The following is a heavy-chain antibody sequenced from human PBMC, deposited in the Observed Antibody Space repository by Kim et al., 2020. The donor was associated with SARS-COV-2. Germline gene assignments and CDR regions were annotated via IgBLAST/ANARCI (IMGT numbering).Heavy chain of an antibody. D-gene: IGHD4-17*01. CDR3: ARFDGDSLGFDY. V-gene: IGHV5-10-1*01. Sequence: NYSPPFQGHGTISADKSISTAYLQWSSLKASDTAMYYCARFDGDSLGFDYWGQGTLVTVSS. J-gene: IGHJ4*02.